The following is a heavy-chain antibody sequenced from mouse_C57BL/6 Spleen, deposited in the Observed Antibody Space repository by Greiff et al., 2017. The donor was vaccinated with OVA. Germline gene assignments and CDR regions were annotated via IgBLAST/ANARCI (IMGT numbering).Heavy chain of an antibody. V-gene: IGHV7-3*01. CDR2: IRNKANGYTT. CDR1: GFTFTDYY. D-gene: IGHD2-1*01. Sequence: EVKLLESGGGLVQPGGSLSLSCAASGFTFTDYYMSWVRQPPGKALEWLGFIRNKANGYTTEYSASVKGRFTISRDTSQSILYLQMNALRAEDSATYYCARYSNSWFAYWGQGTLVTVSA. CDR3: ARYSNSWFAY. J-gene: IGHJ3*01.